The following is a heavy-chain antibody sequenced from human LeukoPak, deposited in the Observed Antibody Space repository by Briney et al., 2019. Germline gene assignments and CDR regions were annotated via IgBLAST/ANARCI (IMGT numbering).Heavy chain of an antibody. CDR2: INPDSGGT. CDR1: GYTFTDYY. J-gene: IGHJ6*03. CDR3: ARGSRIYYFDSSGYLHYMDV. V-gene: IGHV1-2*02. Sequence: ASVKVSCKASGYTFTDYYLRWVRQAPGQGLEWMGWINPDSGGTNYAQKFQGRVTMTRDTSITTGYMELTSLTSDDTAVYYCARGSRIYYFDSSGYLHYMDVWGKGTTVTISS. D-gene: IGHD3-22*01.